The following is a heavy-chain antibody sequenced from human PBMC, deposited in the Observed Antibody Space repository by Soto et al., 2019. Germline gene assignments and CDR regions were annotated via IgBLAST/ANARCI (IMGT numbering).Heavy chain of an antibody. J-gene: IGHJ4*02. CDR3: AKDHGWLHYS. V-gene: IGHV3-23*01. CDR2: ITGSGSDT. Sequence: GGSLRLSCAASGFTFSTYAMTWVRQAPGKGLEWVSAITGSGSDTYYADSVKGRFTISRDNSKSTLYLHMNSLRTEDTAVYFCAKDHGWLHYSWGQGTLVTVSS. D-gene: IGHD3-10*01. CDR1: GFTFSTYA.